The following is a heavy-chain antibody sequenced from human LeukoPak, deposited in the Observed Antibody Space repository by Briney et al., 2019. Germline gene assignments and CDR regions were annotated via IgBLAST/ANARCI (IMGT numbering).Heavy chain of an antibody. V-gene: IGHV1-2*02. CDR1: GYTFTDYF. CDR3: ARELSAVGRWGAFDM. Sequence: GASVKVSCKASGYTFTDYFIHWIRQAPGQGLEWMGWINPNSGATSYAQKFQGRVTMTRDTSINTGNMELTGLRFDDTAVYYYARELSAVGRWGAFDMWGQGTMVTVSS. CDR2: INPNSGAT. D-gene: IGHD6-13*01. J-gene: IGHJ3*02.